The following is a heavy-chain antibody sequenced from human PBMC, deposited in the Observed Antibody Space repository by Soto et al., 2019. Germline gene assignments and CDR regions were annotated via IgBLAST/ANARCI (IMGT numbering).Heavy chain of an antibody. V-gene: IGHV4-34*01. D-gene: IGHD3-10*01. J-gene: IGHJ6*03. Sequence: QVQLQQWGAGLLKPSETLSLTCAVYGGSFSGYQWSWIRQTPGKGLEWIGEINDSGNINFNPSLTSRVTILLDTPKKQTSLKLSCVTAADSAVYYCARGLILWFGELSRRGGYYYYMDVWGKGTTVTVSS. CDR1: GGSFSGYQ. CDR2: INDSGNI. CDR3: ARGLILWFGELSRRGGYYYYMDV.